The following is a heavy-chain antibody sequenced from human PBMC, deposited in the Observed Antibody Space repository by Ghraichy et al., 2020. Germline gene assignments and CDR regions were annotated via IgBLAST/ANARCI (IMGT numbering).Heavy chain of an antibody. CDR1: GFTFSSYS. V-gene: IGHV3-21*01. CDR3: ARGPLWFGEVGGPSFDP. CDR2: ISSSSSYI. J-gene: IGHJ5*02. Sequence: GESLNISCAASGFTFSSYSMNWVRQAPGKGLEWVSSISSSSSYIYYADLVKGRFTISRDNAKNSLYLQMNSLRAEDTAVYYCARGPLWFGEVGGPSFDPWGQGTLVTVSS. D-gene: IGHD3-10*01.